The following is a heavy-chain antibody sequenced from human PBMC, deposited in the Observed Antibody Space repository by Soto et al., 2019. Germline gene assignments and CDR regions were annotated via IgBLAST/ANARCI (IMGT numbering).Heavy chain of an antibody. J-gene: IGHJ5*02. D-gene: IGHD2-2*01. CDR3: ARNVVVSTAMPATNWFDP. CDR1: GFSLSTTGVG. CDR2: IYWDDKK. V-gene: IGHV2-5*02. Sequence: QITLKESGPTLVKPTQTLTLTCTFSGFSLSTTGVGVGWIRQPPGKALEWLALIYWDDKKRYSPSLKSRLTISKDTSKNQVVVTVTNMDPVDTATYYCARNVVVSTAMPATNWFDPWGQGTLVTVSS.